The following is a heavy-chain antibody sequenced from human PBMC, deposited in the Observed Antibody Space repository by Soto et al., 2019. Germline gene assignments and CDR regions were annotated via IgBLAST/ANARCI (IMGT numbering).Heavy chain of an antibody. Sequence: EVQLLESGGGLVQPGGSLRLSCAASGFTFTNYVMSWVRQAPGKGLEWVAAVSGSGGTTYYADSVRGRFTISRDNSKNTLYVQMNSLRAGDTAIYYCAKGLIRSYSIPNPDYGLDVWGQGTTVTVSS. V-gene: IGHV3-23*01. CDR3: AKGLIRSYSIPNPDYGLDV. J-gene: IGHJ6*02. CDR2: VSGSGGTT. CDR1: GFTFTNYV. D-gene: IGHD3-10*01.